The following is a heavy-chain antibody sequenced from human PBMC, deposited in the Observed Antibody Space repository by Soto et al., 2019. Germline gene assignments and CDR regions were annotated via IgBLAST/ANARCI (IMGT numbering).Heavy chain of an antibody. V-gene: IGHV3-30*18. CDR2: ISYDGSNK. CDR3: AKPITADYSKDV. Sequence: QVQLVESGGGVVQPGRSLRLSCAASGFTFSSYGMHWVRQAPGKGLEWVAVISYDGSNKYYADSVKGRFTISRDNSKNTLYLQMNSLRAEDTAVYYCAKPITADYSKDVWGQGTTVTVSS. J-gene: IGHJ6*02. CDR1: GFTFSSYG.